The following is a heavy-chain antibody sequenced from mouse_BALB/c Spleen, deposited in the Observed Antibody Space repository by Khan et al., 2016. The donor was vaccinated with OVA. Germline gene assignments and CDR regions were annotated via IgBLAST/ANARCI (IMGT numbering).Heavy chain of an antibody. CDR1: GYTFTNYV. CDR3: ARGNWQSYYFDY. Sequence: VQLQQSGPELVKPGASVKMSCKASGYTFTNYVLHWVKQKPGQGLEWIGYINPYTGGTKYNEKFKGKATLASDKSSITAYIDLSSLTSEDSAVYYCARGNWQSYYFDYWGQGTTLTLSA. J-gene: IGHJ2*01. CDR2: INPYTGGT. V-gene: IGHV1S136*01. D-gene: IGHD4-1*01.